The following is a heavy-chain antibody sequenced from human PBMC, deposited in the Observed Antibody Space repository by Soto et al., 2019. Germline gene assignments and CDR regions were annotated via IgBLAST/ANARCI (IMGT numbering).Heavy chain of an antibody. V-gene: IGHV4-4*02. Sequence: SETLSLTCAVSGGSISSSNWWSWVRQPPGKGLEWIGEIYHSGSTNYNPSLKSRVTISVDKSKNQFSLKLSSVTAADTAVYYCVRERGYYDSSGYSPTNWFDPWGQGTLVTSPQ. D-gene: IGHD3-22*01. CDR1: GGSISSSNW. J-gene: IGHJ5*02. CDR2: IYHSGST. CDR3: VRERGYYDSSGYSPTNWFDP.